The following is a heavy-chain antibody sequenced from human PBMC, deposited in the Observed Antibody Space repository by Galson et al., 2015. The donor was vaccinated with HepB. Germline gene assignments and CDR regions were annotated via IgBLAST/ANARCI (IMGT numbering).Heavy chain of an antibody. CDR2: ISYGGSNK. V-gene: IGHV3-30-3*01. J-gene: IGHJ6*02. CDR1: GFTFSSSS. D-gene: IGHD3-3*02. CDR3: ASHIY. Sequence: SLRLSCAASGFTFSSSSMHWVRQAPGRGLDWVASISYGGSNKYLADSVKGRFTISRDNSKNRLYLQMNSLRGDDAAMYYCASHIYWGQGTTVTVSS.